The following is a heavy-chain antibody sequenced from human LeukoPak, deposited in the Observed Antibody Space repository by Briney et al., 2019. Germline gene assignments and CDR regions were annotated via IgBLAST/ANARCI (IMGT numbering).Heavy chain of an antibody. V-gene: IGHV1-2*02. CDR2: INPNSGGT. CDR3: ARDQFSVVGGIDY. Sequence: ASVKVSCKASGYTFTGYYMHWVRQAPGQGLEWMGWINPNSGGTNYAQKFQGRVTMTRDTSISTAYMELRSLRSDDTAVYYCARDQFSVVGGIDYWGQGTLVTVSS. CDR1: GYTFTGYY. J-gene: IGHJ4*02. D-gene: IGHD2-15*01.